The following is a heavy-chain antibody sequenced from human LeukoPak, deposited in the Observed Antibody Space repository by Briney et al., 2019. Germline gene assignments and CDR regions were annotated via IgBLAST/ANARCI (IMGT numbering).Heavy chain of an antibody. V-gene: IGHV4-59*01. J-gene: IGHJ5*02. CDR2: VYYIGTT. CDR3: ARNTSSSPWFDP. CDR1: GGSISSYY. Sequence: PSETLSLTCTVSGGSISSYYWSWIRQPPGKRLEWIGNVYYIGTTTYNSSLQSRVTISIDTSKNQFSLEVTSVTAADTAVYYCARNTSSSPWFDPWGQGTLVTVSS. D-gene: IGHD6-6*01.